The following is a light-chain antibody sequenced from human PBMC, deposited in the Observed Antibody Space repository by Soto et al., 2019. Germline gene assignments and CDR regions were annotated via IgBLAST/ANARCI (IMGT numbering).Light chain of an antibody. CDR3: QQRSHWRLT. Sequence: EIVLTQSPATLSLSPGERATLSCRASQSVSSYLAWYQQKHGQAHRLLIYDASNRATGIPARFSGSGSGTDFSLSISRLEPEDFAVYYCQQRSHWRLTFGVGNTVAIK. V-gene: IGKV3-11*01. CDR2: DAS. J-gene: IGKJ4*01. CDR1: QSVSSY.